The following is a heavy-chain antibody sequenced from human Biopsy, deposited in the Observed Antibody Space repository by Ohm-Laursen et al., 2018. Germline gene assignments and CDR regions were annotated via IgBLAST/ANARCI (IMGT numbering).Heavy chain of an antibody. V-gene: IGHV4-59*01. D-gene: IGHD2/OR15-2a*01. CDR1: GGSISSDY. Sequence: TLSLTCAVSGGSISSDYWSWIRQTPGRGLEWIGYIYYSGSTNYNPSLKSRVTISVDTSKNQFSLRLNSVTAADTAVYYCARATNSTGWPYYYFYGMDVWGQGTTVTVSS. J-gene: IGHJ6*02. CDR2: IYYSGST. CDR3: ARATNSTGWPYYYFYGMDV.